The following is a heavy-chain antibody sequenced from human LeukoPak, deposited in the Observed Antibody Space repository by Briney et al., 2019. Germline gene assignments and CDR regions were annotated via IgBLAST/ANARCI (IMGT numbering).Heavy chain of an antibody. D-gene: IGHD3-3*01. CDR1: GYSISSGYY. V-gene: IGHV4-38-2*01. CDR3: ARRRYDFWSSDGGDAFDI. J-gene: IGHJ3*02. CDR2: IYHSGST. Sequence: SETLSRTCAVSGYSISSGYYWGWIRPPPGKGLEWIGSIYHSGSTYYNPSLKSRVTISVDTSKNQFSLKLSSVTATDTAVYYCARRRYDFWSSDGGDAFDIWGQGTMVTVSS.